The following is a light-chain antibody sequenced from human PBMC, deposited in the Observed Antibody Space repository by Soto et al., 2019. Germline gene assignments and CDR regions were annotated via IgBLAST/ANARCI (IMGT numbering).Light chain of an antibody. J-gene: IGKJ1*01. CDR3: QQFNTSPWT. CDR2: EAS. CDR1: QTINRW. Sequence: DIQMTQSPSTLSASVGDRVTITCRASQTINRWLAWHQQKPGRAPKLLIYEASNLETGVPSRFGGSGSGTEFTLTISSLQPDDFATYYCQQFNTSPWTFGQGTKVDIK. V-gene: IGKV1-5*03.